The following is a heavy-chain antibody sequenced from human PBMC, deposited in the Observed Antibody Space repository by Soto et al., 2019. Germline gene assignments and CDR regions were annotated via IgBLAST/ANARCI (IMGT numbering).Heavy chain of an antibody. J-gene: IGHJ6*02. Sequence: ASVKVSCKASGYTFTSYDINWVRQATGQGLEWMGWMNPNSGNTGYAQKFQGRVTMTRNTSISTAYMELSSLRSEDTAVYYCAKDHLAVLRYFDWVAGGMDVWGQGTTVTVSS. CDR3: AKDHLAVLRYFDWVAGGMDV. D-gene: IGHD3-9*01. V-gene: IGHV1-8*01. CDR1: GYTFTSYD. CDR2: MNPNSGNT.